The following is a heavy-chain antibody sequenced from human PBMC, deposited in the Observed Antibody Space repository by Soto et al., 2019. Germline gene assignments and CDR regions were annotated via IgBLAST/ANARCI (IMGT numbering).Heavy chain of an antibody. J-gene: IGHJ3*02. CDR3: ARDSLLWFGEFRLDAFDI. CDR2: ISSSSSTI. CDR1: GFTFSSYS. Sequence: GGSLRLSCAASGFTFSSYSMNWVRQAPGKGLEWVSYISSSSSTIYYADSVKGRFTISRDNAKNSLYLQMNSLRAEDTAVYYCARDSLLWFGEFRLDAFDIWGQGTMVTVSS. D-gene: IGHD3-10*01. V-gene: IGHV3-48*01.